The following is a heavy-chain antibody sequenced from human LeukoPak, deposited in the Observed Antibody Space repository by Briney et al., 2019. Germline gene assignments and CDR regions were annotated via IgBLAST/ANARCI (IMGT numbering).Heavy chain of an antibody. J-gene: IGHJ6*02. D-gene: IGHD6-19*01. CDR2: ITPIFGTA. V-gene: IGHV1-69*01. CDR3: ARGSSSGWYYYYGMDV. CDR1: GGTFSSYA. Sequence: SVKVSCKASGGTFSSYAISWVRQAPGQGLEWMGGITPIFGTANYAQKFQGRVTITADESTSTAYMELSSLRSEDTAVYYCARGSSSGWYYYYGMDVWGQGTTVTVSS.